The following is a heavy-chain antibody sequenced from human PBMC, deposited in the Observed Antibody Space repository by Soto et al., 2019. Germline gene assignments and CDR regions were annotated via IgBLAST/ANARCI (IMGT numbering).Heavy chain of an antibody. J-gene: IGHJ5*02. Sequence: QVQLVQSGAEVKKPGASVKVSCTASGYTFTHYAIHWVRHAPGQRLEWMGFINAGSGKTQYSQTFQGSPTFTKDTSASTAYMDLSSLRSEDTAIYYCARGLAADGAWGQGTLVTVSS. CDR2: INAGSGKT. V-gene: IGHV1-3*01. D-gene: IGHD6-13*01. CDR1: GYTFTHYA. CDR3: ARGLAADGA.